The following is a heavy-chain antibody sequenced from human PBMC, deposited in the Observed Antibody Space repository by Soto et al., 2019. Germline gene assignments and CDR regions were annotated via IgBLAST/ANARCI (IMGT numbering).Heavy chain of an antibody. D-gene: IGHD5-12*01. CDR2: VSGSGATT. Sequence: GGSLRLSCAASGFTFSTYAMAWVRQAPGKGLEWVSGVSGSGATTYYTNSVKGRFTISRDNSKNTVYLQMNSLRAEDTAVYYCAKGSRGYTGYVFDYWGQGALVTVSS. CDR1: GFTFSTYA. V-gene: IGHV3-23*01. J-gene: IGHJ4*02. CDR3: AKGSRGYTGYVFDY.